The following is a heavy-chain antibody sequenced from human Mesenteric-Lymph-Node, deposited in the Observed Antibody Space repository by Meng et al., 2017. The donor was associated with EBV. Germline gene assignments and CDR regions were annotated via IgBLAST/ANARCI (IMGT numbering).Heavy chain of an antibody. V-gene: IGHV6-1*01. CDR2: TDYRSKWYN. J-gene: IGHJ4*02. D-gene: IGHD6-19*01. CDR1: GDSVSSNRAA. CDR3: ARSGSSGRIDY. Sequence: QLHHSGPVLVTPSQTLSLTCAISGDSVSSNRAALNWIRQSPSRVLGWLGRTDYRSKWYNGYAVSVKSRITINPDTSKNQFSLQLNSVTPEDTAMYYCARSGSSGRIDYWGQGTLVTVSS.